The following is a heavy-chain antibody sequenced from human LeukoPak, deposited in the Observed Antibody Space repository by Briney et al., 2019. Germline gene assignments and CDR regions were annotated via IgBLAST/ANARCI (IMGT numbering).Heavy chain of an antibody. CDR2: IWYDGSNK. J-gene: IGHJ6*04. V-gene: IGHV3-33*01. CDR3: ARSYCSGGSCSYYYYYGMDV. CDR1: GFTFSSYG. Sequence: GGSLRLSRAASGFTFSSYGMHWVRQAPGKGLEWVAVIWYDGSNKYYADSVKGRFTISRDNSKNTLYLQMNSLRAEDTAVYYCARSYCSGGSCSYYYYYGMDVWGKGTTVTVSS. D-gene: IGHD2-15*01.